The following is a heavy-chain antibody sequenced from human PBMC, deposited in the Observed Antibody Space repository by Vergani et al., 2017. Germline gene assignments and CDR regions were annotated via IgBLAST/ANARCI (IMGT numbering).Heavy chain of an antibody. Sequence: QVQLVQSGAEVKKPGASVKVSCKASGYTFTAYYIHWVRQATEQGLEWVGVISPDGSSTFYAQKFQGRVTITRDTATSTVYVEVTSLRSDDTAVYYCAREPPLTGFFDYWGQGTLVTVSS. CDR2: ISPDGSST. D-gene: IGHD3-9*01. J-gene: IGHJ4*02. V-gene: IGHV1-46*03. CDR1: GYTFTAYY. CDR3: AREPPLTGFFDY.